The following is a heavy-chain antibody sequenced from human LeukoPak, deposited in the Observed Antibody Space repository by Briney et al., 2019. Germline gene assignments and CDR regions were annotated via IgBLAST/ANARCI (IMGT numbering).Heavy chain of an antibody. V-gene: IGHV1-2*02. Sequence: ASVKVSCKASGYSFTGYYVHWVRQAPGQGLEWMGWINPNSGGTNYAQKFQGRVTMTRDTSISTAYMELSRLRSDDTAVYYCAGVSYCSGGSCLGFDPWGQGTLVTVSS. CDR3: AGVSYCSGGSCLGFDP. CDR1: GYSFTGYY. D-gene: IGHD2-15*01. CDR2: INPNSGGT. J-gene: IGHJ5*02.